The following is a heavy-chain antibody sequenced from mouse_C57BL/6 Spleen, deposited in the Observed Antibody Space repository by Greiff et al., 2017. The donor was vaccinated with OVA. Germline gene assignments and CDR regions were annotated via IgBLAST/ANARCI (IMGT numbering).Heavy chain of an antibody. Sequence: VQLQQSGAELVKPGASVKLSCTASGFNIKDYYMHWVKQRTEQGLEWIGRIDPEDGETKYAPKFPGKATITADTSSNTAYLELSSLTSEDTAVYYCARTDYYGSSYDDWGQGATLTVSS. D-gene: IGHD1-1*01. V-gene: IGHV14-2*01. CDR2: IDPEDGET. J-gene: IGHJ2*01. CDR1: GFNIKDYY. CDR3: ARTDYYGSSYDD.